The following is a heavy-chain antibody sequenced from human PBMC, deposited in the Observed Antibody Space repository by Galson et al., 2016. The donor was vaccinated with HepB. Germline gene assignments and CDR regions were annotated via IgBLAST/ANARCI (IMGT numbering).Heavy chain of an antibody. Sequence: SLRLSCAASGFTVYGNYMSWVRQAPGKGLEWVSMIYSRGDTYYADSVKGRFTISRDFSKNTVSLQIDSLTAEDTALYYCARVVGFWNGYSYLFYGLDVWGQGTTVTVSS. J-gene: IGHJ6*02. D-gene: IGHD3-3*01. CDR3: ARVVGFWNGYSYLFYGLDV. CDR2: IYSRGDT. CDR1: GFTVYGNY. V-gene: IGHV3-53*01.